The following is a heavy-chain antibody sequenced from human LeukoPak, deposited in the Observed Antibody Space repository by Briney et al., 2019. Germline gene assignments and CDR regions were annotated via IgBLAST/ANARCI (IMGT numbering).Heavy chain of an antibody. CDR2: INSNSGDT. D-gene: IGHD4/OR15-4a*01. Sequence: ASVKVSCKASGYTFTGYYIHWVRQAPGQGLEWMGWINSNSGDTNYAQKFQGRVTMTRDTSISTAYMELSSLRSDDTAVYYCARVGMVRTTHAFFDYWGQGTLVTVSS. CDR3: ARVGMVRTTHAFFDY. J-gene: IGHJ4*02. CDR1: GYTFTGYY. V-gene: IGHV1-2*02.